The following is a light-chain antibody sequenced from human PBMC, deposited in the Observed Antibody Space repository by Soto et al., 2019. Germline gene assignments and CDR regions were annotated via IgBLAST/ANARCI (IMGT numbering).Light chain of an antibody. V-gene: IGLV2-14*01. CDR2: EVS. CDR3: SSYTSISTLYV. CDR1: NSDVGGYNY. J-gene: IGLJ1*01. Sequence: QSALTQPASVSGSPGQSITISCTGTNSDVGGYNYVSWHQQHPGKAPELMIYEVSHRPSGVSSRFSGSKSDNTASLTISGLQAEDEADYYCSSYTSISTLYVFGTGTKVTVL.